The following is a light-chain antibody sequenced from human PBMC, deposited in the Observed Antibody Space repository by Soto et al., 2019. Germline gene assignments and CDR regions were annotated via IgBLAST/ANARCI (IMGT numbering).Light chain of an antibody. J-gene: IGKJ1*01. CDR3: QQYNNWPRT. V-gene: IGKV3-15*01. CDR1: QSVSSN. CDR2: GAS. Sequence: EIVMTQSPATLSVSPGERATLSCRASQSVSSNLAWYQQKPGQAPRLLIYGASTRATGIPATFRGSGSGTEFTLTISSLQSEDFAVYYCQQYNNWPRTVGQGTKVEIK.